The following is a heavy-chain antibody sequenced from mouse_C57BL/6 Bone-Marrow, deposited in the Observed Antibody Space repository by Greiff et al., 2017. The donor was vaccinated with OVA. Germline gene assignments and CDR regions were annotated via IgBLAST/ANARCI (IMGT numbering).Heavy chain of an antibody. J-gene: IGHJ2*01. CDR1: GFTFSDYG. D-gene: IGHD1-1*01. V-gene: IGHV5-17*01. CDR2: ISSGSSTI. Sequence: EVKLVESGGGLVKPGGSLKLSCAASGFTFSDYGMHWVRQAPEKGLEWVAYISSGSSTIYYADTVTGRFTISRDNAKNTLFLQMTSLRSEDTAMYYCARGDYGSRDLDYWGQGTTLTVSS. CDR3: ARGDYGSRDLDY.